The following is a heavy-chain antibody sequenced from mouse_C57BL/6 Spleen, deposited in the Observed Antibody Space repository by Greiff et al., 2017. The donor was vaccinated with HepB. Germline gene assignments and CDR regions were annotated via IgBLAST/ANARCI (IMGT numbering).Heavy chain of an antibody. V-gene: IGHV1-82*01. CDR1: GYAFSSSW. Sequence: VQLQQSGPELVKPGASVKISCKASGYAFSSSWMNWVKQRPGKGLEWIGRIYPGDGDTNYNGKFKGKATLTADKSSSTAYMELRSLTSEDSAVYYCTRGAGLPYWYFDVWGTGTTVTVSS. D-gene: IGHD2-4*01. J-gene: IGHJ1*03. CDR2: IYPGDGDT. CDR3: TRGAGLPYWYFDV.